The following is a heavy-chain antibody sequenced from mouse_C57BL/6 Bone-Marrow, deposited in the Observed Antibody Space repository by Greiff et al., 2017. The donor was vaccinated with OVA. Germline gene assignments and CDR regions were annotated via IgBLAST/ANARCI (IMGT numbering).Heavy chain of an antibody. D-gene: IGHD1-1*01. CDR2: IYPGGGYT. CDR1: GYTFTNYW. CDR3: ARRNYYGSSSFDY. V-gene: IGHV1-63*01. Sequence: QVQLQQSGAELVRPGTSVKLSCKASGYTFTNYWIGWAKQRPGHGLEWIGDIYPGGGYTNYNEKFKGKATLTADKSSSTAYMQFSSLTSEDSAIDYCARRNYYGSSSFDYWGQGTTLTVSA. J-gene: IGHJ2*01.